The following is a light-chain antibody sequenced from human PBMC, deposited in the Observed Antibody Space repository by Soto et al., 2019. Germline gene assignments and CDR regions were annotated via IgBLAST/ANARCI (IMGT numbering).Light chain of an antibody. V-gene: IGLV1-51*01. Sequence: QSVLKQPPSVSAAPGQKVTISCSGSSSNSGNNYISWYQQLPGTAPKLLIYDNNKRPSGIPDRFSGSKSGTSATLGITGLQTGDEADYYCGTWDSSLSAAIFGGGTQLTVL. J-gene: IGLJ2*01. CDR1: SSNSGNNY. CDR3: GTWDSSLSAAI. CDR2: DNN.